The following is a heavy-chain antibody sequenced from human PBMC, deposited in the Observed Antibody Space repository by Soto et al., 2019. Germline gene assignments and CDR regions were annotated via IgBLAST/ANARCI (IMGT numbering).Heavy chain of an antibody. V-gene: IGHV3-30*18. CDR2: ISYDGSNK. CDR1: GFTFSSYG. Sequence: QVQLVESGGGVVQPGRSLRLSCAASGFTFSSYGMHWVRQAPGKGLEWVAVISYDGSNKYYADSVKGRFTISRDNSKNTLYLQMNSLRAEDTAVYYCAKDSSSWTNYYYYYGMDVWGQGTTVTVSS. D-gene: IGHD6-13*01. J-gene: IGHJ6*02. CDR3: AKDSSSWTNYYYYYGMDV.